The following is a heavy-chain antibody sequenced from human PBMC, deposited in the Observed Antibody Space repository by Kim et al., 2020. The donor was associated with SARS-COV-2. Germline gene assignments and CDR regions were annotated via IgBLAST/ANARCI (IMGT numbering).Heavy chain of an antibody. D-gene: IGHD6-6*01. Sequence: GESLKISCMGSGYSFTSYWIGWVRQMPGKGLEWMGIIYPGDSDTRYSPSFQGQVTISADKSISTAYLQWSSLKASDTAMYYCARDDSSSSRGYYYGMDVWGQGTTVTVSS. CDR3: ARDDSSSSRGYYYGMDV. V-gene: IGHV5-51*01. J-gene: IGHJ6*02. CDR1: GYSFTSYW. CDR2: IYPGDSDT.